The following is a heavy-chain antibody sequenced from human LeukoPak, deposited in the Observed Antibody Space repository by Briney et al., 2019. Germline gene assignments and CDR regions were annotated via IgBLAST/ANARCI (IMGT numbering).Heavy chain of an antibody. CDR3: ASDELRLIVYAESTYDY. CDR2: ISAYNGNT. Sequence: ASVKVSCKASGYTFTSYGISWVRQAPGQGLEWMGWISAYNGNTNYAQKLQGRVTMTTDASTSTAYLEVRSVSSDDTDVDCYASDELRLIVYAESTYDYWGQGTLVTVSS. D-gene: IGHD2-8*01. CDR1: GYTFTSYG. V-gene: IGHV1-18*01. J-gene: IGHJ4*02.